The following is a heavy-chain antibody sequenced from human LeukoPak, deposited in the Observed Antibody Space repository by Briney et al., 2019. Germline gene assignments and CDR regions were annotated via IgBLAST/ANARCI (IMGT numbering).Heavy chain of an antibody. D-gene: IGHD2-2*01. V-gene: IGHV1-2*02. Sequence: ASVKVSCKASGYTFTGYYMHWVRQAPGQGLEWMEWINPNSGGTNYAQKFQGRVTMTRDTSISTAYMELSRLRSDDTAVYYCARGPRYCSSTSCPNWFDPWGQGTLVTVSS. CDR3: ARGPRYCSSTSCPNWFDP. J-gene: IGHJ5*02. CDR1: GYTFTGYY. CDR2: INPNSGGT.